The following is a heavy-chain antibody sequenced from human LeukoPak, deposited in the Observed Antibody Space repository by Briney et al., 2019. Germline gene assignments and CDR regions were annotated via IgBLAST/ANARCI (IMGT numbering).Heavy chain of an antibody. V-gene: IGHV3-7*04. D-gene: IGHD6-19*01. CDR1: GFTFSSYW. CDR2: IKQDGSEK. Sequence: GGSLRLSCAASGFTFSSYWMSWVRQAPGKGLEWVANIKQDGSEKYYVDSVKVRFTISRDNAKNSLYLQMNSLRAGDTAVYFCARDGAGYSSGWGQGTLVTVSS. J-gene: IGHJ4*02. CDR3: ARDGAGYSSG.